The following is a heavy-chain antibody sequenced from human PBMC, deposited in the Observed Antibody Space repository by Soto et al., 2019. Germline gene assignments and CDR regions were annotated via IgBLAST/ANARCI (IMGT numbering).Heavy chain of an antibody. D-gene: IGHD2-2*01. Sequence: GGSLRLSCAASGFTFSSYSMNWVRQAPRKGLQWVSYISRSSSNIYYADSVKGRFTISRDNAKNSLYLQMNTLTDEDTAVYYCARAGTSLGYCSSTSCYEFDYWGQGTLVTVSS. CDR2: ISRSSSNI. V-gene: IGHV3-48*02. CDR1: GFTFSSYS. J-gene: IGHJ4*02. CDR3: ARAGTSLGYCSSTSCYEFDY.